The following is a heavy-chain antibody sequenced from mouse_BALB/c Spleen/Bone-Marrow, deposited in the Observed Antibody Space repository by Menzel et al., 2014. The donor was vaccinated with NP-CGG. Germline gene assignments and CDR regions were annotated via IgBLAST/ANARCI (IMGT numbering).Heavy chain of an antibody. J-gene: IGHJ2*01. CDR2: ISDGGSYT. CDR1: GFTFSDYY. V-gene: IGHV5-4*02. Sequence: EVKLVESGGGLVKPGGSLKLSCAASGFTFSDYYMYWVRQTPEKRLEWVATISDGGSYTYYPDSVKGRFTISRDNAKNNLYLQMSSLKSEDTAMYYCARGRIHYDYDVGDYWGQGTTLTVSS. D-gene: IGHD2-4*01. CDR3: ARGRIHYDYDVGDY.